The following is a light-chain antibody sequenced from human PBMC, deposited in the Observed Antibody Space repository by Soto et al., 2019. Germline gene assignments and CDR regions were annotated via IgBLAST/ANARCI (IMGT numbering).Light chain of an antibody. CDR2: EVR. J-gene: IGLJ1*01. V-gene: IGLV2-14*01. Sequence: QSALTQPASVSGSPGQSITIACTGTNRDVGSYNLVSWYQQRPGEAPKLIISEVRNRPSGISYRFTGSKSGNTASLTISGLQAEDEGDYYCTSFAPGRIYVFGSGTKLTVL. CDR3: TSFAPGRIYV. CDR1: NRDVGSYNL.